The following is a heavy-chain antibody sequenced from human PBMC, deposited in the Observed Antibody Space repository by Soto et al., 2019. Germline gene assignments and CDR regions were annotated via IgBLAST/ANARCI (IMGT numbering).Heavy chain of an antibody. V-gene: IGHV3-30-3*01. Sequence: QVQLVESGGGVVQPGRSLRLSCAASGFTFSSYAMHWVRQAPGKGLEWVAVISYDGSNKYYADSEKGRFTISRDNSKNTLYLQMNSLRAEDTAVYYCARDAARYCSGGSCYHPGGYGMDVWGQGTTVTVSS. CDR2: ISYDGSNK. J-gene: IGHJ6*02. CDR1: GFTFSSYA. CDR3: ARDAARYCSGGSCYHPGGYGMDV. D-gene: IGHD2-15*01.